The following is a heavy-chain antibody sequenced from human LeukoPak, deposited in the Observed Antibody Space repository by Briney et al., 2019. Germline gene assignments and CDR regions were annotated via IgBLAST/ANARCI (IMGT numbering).Heavy chain of an antibody. CDR3: ARDFEAGGWPHYFDY. CDR2: IYYSGST. CDR1: GGSISSYY. D-gene: IGHD3-16*01. V-gene: IGHV4-59*12. J-gene: IGHJ4*02. Sequence: SETLSLTCTVSGGSISSYYWSWIRQPPGKGLEWIGYIYYSGSTNYNPSLKSRVTMSVDKSKNQFSLKLDSVTAADTAVYYCARDFEAGGWPHYFDYWGQGTLVTVSS.